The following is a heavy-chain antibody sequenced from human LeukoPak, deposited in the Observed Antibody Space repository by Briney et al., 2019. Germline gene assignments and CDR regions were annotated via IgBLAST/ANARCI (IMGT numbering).Heavy chain of an antibody. Sequence: GESLKISCKGSGYSFTSYWIGWVRQMPGKGLEWMGIIYPGDSDTTYSPSFQGQVTISADKSISTAYMELSRLRSDDTAVYYCARGLVVVSPSTPDDYWGQGTLVTVSS. CDR1: GYSFTSYW. J-gene: IGHJ4*02. CDR3: ARGLVVVSPSTPDDY. CDR2: IYPGDSDT. D-gene: IGHD3-22*01. V-gene: IGHV5-51*01.